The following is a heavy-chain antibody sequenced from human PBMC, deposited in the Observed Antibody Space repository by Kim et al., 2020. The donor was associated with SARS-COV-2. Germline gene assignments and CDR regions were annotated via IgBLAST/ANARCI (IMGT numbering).Heavy chain of an antibody. J-gene: IGHJ2*01. CDR1: GGSISTSYYY. D-gene: IGHD3-22*01. CDR2: IFYSGIT. CDR3: AGIVVITRADWYFDL. V-gene: IGHV4-39*07. Sequence: SETLSLTCTVSGGSISTSYYYWAWIRQPPGKGLEWIGSIFYSGITYYNPSLKSRVTISLDTSKNQFSLRLNSVTAADTAMYYCAGIVVITRADWYFDLWGRGTLVTVSS.